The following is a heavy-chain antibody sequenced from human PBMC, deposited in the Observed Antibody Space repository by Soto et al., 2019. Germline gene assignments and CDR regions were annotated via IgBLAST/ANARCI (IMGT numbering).Heavy chain of an antibody. D-gene: IGHD2-2*01. CDR2: INHSGST. CDR1: GCSVSGYY. CDR3: ARGLGLVPTGWAHYGMDV. V-gene: IGHV4-34*01. Sequence: SETLSLGSAVNGCSVSGYYWNWIRKPPGKGLEWIGEINHSGSTNYNPSLKSRVAISVDTSKNQFSLKLTSVTAADTAVYYCARGLGLVPTGWAHYGMDVWNQGTTVT. J-gene: IGHJ6*02.